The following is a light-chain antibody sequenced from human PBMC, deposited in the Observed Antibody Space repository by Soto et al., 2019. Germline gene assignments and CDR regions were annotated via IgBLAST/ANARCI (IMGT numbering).Light chain of an antibody. J-gene: IGKJ5*01. V-gene: IGKV3-20*01. Sequence: EIVLTQSPGTLSLSPGERATLSCRSSQSVTSNYLAWYQQKPGQAPRLLIYGASSRVTGIPDRFSGSGSGTDFTLIISRLEPENIATYYCQQYENLPTFGQGTRLEIK. CDR2: GAS. CDR3: QQYENLPT. CDR1: QSVTSNY.